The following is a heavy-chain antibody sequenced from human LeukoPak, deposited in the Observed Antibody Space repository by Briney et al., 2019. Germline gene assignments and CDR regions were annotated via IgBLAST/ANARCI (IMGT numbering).Heavy chain of an antibody. CDR3: AKNQLSFGGKMDV. J-gene: IGHJ6*04. V-gene: IGHV7-4-1*02. D-gene: IGHD3-10*01. Sequence: GASVKVSCKASGYTFTTYATNWVRQAPGQGLEWMGWINTNTGNPTYAQGFTGRFVFSLDTSVSTAYLQISSLKAEDTAVYYCAKNQLSFGGKMDVWGKGTTVTVSS. CDR1: GYTFTTYA. CDR2: INTNTGNP.